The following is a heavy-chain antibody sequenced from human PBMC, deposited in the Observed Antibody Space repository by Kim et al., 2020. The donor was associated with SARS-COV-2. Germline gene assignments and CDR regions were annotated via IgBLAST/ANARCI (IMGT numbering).Heavy chain of an antibody. CDR2: IWADGSDQ. D-gene: IGHD4-17*01. Sequence: GGSLRLSCRASGFIFSDYIMHWVRQAPGKGLEWVAVIWADGSDQYYADSVRGRFTISRDNSKNILYLQMDSLTVEDTSIYFCAREFAGDPAFDLWGQGTRVTVSS. CDR3: AREFAGDPAFDL. J-gene: IGHJ3*01. CDR1: GFIFSDYI. V-gene: IGHV3-33*01.